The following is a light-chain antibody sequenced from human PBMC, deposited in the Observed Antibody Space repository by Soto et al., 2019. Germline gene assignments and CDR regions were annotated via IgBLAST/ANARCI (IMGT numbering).Light chain of an antibody. J-gene: IGKJ4*01. CDR1: QSVLYSSNNNNY. V-gene: IGKV4-1*01. CDR3: QQYYTTPLT. Sequence: DIVMTQSPDSLAVSLGERATINCKSSQSVLYSSNNNNYLAWYQQKPGQPPKLLVSWASSRESGVPDRFSGSGSGTDFTFTINRLQAEDVAVYYCQQYYTTPLTFGGGTNVEIK. CDR2: WAS.